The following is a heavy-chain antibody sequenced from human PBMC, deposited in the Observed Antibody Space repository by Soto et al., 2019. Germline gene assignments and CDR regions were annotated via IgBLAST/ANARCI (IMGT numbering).Heavy chain of an antibody. Sequence: ASVKVSCKASGYTFTSYDINWVRQATGQGLEWMGWMNPNSGNTGYAQKFQGRVTMTRNTSISTAYMELGSLRSEDTAVYYCARVRYSSGWYDDAFDIWGQGTMVTVSS. D-gene: IGHD6-19*01. CDR2: MNPNSGNT. J-gene: IGHJ3*02. CDR3: ARVRYSSGWYDDAFDI. V-gene: IGHV1-8*01. CDR1: GYTFTSYD.